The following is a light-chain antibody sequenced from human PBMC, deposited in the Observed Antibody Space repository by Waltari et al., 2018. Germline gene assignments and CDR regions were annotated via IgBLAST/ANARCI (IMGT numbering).Light chain of an antibody. CDR2: DAS. CDR1: QSISSY. CDR3: QQRSKSFT. Sequence: EIVLQQSPATLSLSPGDSATLSCRASQSISSYLSLYQQKPGQAPRLLIYDASTSATGIPARFRGSGSVTEFTLNISSLEPEDFAIYYCQQRSKSFTFGPGTKVDMK. J-gene: IGKJ3*01. V-gene: IGKV3-11*01.